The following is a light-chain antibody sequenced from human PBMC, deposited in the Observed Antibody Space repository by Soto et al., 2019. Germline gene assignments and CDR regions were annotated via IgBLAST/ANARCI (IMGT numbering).Light chain of an antibody. Sequence: DIQMTQSPSSLSASVGDRVTITCRASQGISNYLAWYQQKPGKVPNLLIYAAFTLQSGVPSRLTGSGSGTEFTLTISSLQPDDVATSCCQNYKSAPFTFGGGTKVPIK. CDR1: QGISNY. CDR3: QNYKSAPFT. V-gene: IGKV1-27*01. J-gene: IGKJ4*01. CDR2: AAF.